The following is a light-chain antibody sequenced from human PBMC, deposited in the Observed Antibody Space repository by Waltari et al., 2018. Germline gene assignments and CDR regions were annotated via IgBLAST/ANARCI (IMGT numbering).Light chain of an antibody. CDR3: QQYDHVPYT. V-gene: IGKV1-33*01. CDR1: QDITNF. J-gene: IGKJ2*01. Sequence: DIQMTQSLSSLSASVGDRVTITCQASQDITNFLNCYQQKPGKAPKLLTYDASNLETGVPLRFSGSGSGTHFTLTITSLQPEDIATYYCQQYDHVPYTFGQGTRVEIK. CDR2: DAS.